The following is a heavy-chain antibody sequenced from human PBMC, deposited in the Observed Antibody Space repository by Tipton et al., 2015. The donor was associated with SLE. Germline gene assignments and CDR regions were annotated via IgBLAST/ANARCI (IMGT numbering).Heavy chain of an antibody. CDR2: ISSGSNYI. CDR3: TDHDAFHI. V-gene: IGHV3-21*01. J-gene: IGHJ3*02. Sequence: SLRLSCAASGFMFNTYRMTWVRQAPGKGLEWVSSISSGSNYIYYADSIEGRFTVSRDNAKNSLYLQMSSLRVEDTAVYYCTDHDAFHIWGQGTVVTVSS. CDR1: GFMFNTYR.